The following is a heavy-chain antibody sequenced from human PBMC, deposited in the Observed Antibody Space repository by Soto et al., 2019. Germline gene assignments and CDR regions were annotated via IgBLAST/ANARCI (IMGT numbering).Heavy chain of an antibody. CDR2: ISAYNCNT. D-gene: IGHD5-18*01. CDR3: ARDRRDTAMVLSLDY. J-gene: IGHJ4*02. V-gene: IGHV1-18*01. CDR1: GYTFTSYG. Sequence: ASVKVSCKASGYTFTSYGISWVRQAPGQGLEWMGWISAYNCNTNYAQKLQGRVTMTTDTSTSTAYMELRSLRSDDTAVYYCARDRRDTAMVLSLDYWGQGTLVTVSS.